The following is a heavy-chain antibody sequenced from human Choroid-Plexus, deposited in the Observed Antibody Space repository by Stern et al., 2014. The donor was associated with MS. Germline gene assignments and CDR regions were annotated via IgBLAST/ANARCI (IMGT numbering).Heavy chain of an antibody. CDR2: VSYDGSNK. Sequence: QLVQSGGGVVQPGRPLRLSCVASGFTFGSCAMHWVRQAPGKGLELVAGVSYDGSNKYYADSVKGRFTISRDNSQNTLYMQMSSLRPEDTAVYYCAKDRQYLTYFFDHWGQGSLVTVSS. J-gene: IGHJ5*02. D-gene: IGHD2/OR15-2a*01. CDR3: AKDRQYLTYFFDH. V-gene: IGHV3-30*18. CDR1: GFTFGSCA.